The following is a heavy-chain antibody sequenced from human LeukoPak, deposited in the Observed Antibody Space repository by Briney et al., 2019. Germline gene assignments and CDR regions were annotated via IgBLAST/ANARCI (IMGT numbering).Heavy chain of an antibody. CDR2: IRYDASNK. J-gene: IGHJ3*02. D-gene: IGHD3-3*01. CDR1: GFTFSSSG. CDR3: AKDFIRYDFWSGYI. V-gene: IGHV3-30*02. Sequence: PGGSLRLSCAASGFTFSSSGMHWVRQAPGKGLEWVAFIRYDASNKYYADSVKGRFTISRDNSKNTLYLQMNSLRAEDTAVYYCAKDFIRYDFWSGYIWGQGTMVTVSS.